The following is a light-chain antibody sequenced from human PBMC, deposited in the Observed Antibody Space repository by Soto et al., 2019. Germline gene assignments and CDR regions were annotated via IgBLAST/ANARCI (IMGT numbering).Light chain of an antibody. CDR2: EVS. J-gene: IGLJ1*01. CDR3: SSYTSSRTLV. Sequence: QSVLTQPASVSGSPGQSITISCTGTSSGVGGYNYVSWYQQHPGKAPKLMIYEVSNRPSGVSNRFSGSKSGNTASLTISGLQAEDEADYYCSSYTSSRTLVFGTGTKVTVL. V-gene: IGLV2-14*01. CDR1: SSGVGGYNY.